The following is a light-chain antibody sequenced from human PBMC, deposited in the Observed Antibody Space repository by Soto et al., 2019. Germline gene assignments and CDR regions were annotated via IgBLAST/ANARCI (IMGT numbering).Light chain of an antibody. V-gene: IGKV3-20*01. CDR3: QQYGSSSYT. J-gene: IGKJ2*01. CDR2: DAS. Sequence: EIVLTQSPGTLSLSPGERATLSCRASQSVSSSYLAWYQQKPGQAPRLLIYDASSRATGIPDRFSGSGSGTDFPLNISRLEPEDFAVYYCQQYGSSSYTFGQGTKLEIK. CDR1: QSVSSSY.